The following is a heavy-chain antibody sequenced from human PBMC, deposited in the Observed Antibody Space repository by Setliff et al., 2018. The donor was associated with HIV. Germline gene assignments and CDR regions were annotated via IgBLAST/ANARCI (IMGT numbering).Heavy chain of an antibody. CDR2: LNPEANYI. CDR3: ARGPRLAGY. V-gene: IGHV3-74*01. D-gene: IGHD3-3*02. CDR1: GLTFSTSW. J-gene: IGHJ4*02. Sequence: GGSLRLSCAASGLTFSTSWMQWVRQSPGEGLLWVARLNPEANYIHYADSVKGRFTISRDNAKNSLYLQMNSLRAEDTAVYYCARGPRLAGYWGQGTLVTVSS.